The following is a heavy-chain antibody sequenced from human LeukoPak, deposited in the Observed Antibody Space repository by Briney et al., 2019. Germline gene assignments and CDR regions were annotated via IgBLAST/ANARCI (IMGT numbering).Heavy chain of an antibody. D-gene: IGHD6-19*01. CDR2: INPNSGGT. J-gene: IGHJ4*02. CDR3: ATQKYSSGWSFDY. CDR1: GYTFTGYY. Sequence: ASVKVSCKASGYTFTGYYMHWVRQAPGQGLEWMGWINPNSGGTNYAQKFQGRVTMTRDTSIGTAYMELSRLRSDDTAVYYCATQKYSSGWSFDYWGQGTLVTVSS. V-gene: IGHV1-2*02.